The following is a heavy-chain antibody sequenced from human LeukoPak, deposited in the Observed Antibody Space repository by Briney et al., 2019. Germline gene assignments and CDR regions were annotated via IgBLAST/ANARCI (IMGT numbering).Heavy chain of an antibody. D-gene: IGHD2/OR15-2a*01. J-gene: IGHJ4*02. CDR3: ARTPVDTGPQTLFFDY. Sequence: GESLKISCKDSGYSFTNYWIAWVRQMPGKGLEWMGIIYPGDSDTRYSPSFQGQVTISADRSISTAYLQWSSLKASDTAMYYCARTPVDTGPQTLFFDYWGQGTLATVSS. V-gene: IGHV5-51*01. CDR1: GYSFTNYW. CDR2: IYPGDSDT.